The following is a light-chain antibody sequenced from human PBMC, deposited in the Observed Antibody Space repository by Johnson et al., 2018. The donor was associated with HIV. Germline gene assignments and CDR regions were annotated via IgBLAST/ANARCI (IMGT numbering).Light chain of an antibody. CDR1: SSNIGNNY. V-gene: IGLV1-51*01. Sequence: QLVLTQPPSVSAAPGQKVTISCSGSSSNIGNNYVSWYQQLPGTAPKLLIYDNNKRPSGIPDRFSGSKSGTSATLGITGLQTGDEADYYCGTWDSSLSASYFFGTGTKVTVL. J-gene: IGLJ1*01. CDR3: GTWDSSLSASYF. CDR2: DNN.